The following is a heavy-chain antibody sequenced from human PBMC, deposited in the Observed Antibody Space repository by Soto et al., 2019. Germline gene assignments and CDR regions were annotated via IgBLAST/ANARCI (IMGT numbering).Heavy chain of an antibody. V-gene: IGHV4-39*01. D-gene: IGHD2-2*03. CDR1: GGSISSSSYY. CDR2: IYYSGST. Sequence: PSETLSLTCTVSGGSISSSSYYWGWIRQPPGKGLEWIGSIYYSGSTYYNPSLKSRVTISVDTSKSQFSLKLSSVTAADTAVYYCARLDIVLVPAAYYYGMDVWGQGTTVTVS. CDR3: ARLDIVLVPAAYYYGMDV. J-gene: IGHJ6*02.